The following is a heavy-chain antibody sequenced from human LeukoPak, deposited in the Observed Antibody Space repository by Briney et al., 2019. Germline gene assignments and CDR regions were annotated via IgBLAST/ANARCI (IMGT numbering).Heavy chain of an antibody. CDR2: IYYSGST. CDR3: ASLKAGSWYGVVDY. Sequence: SETLSLTCTVFGGSISSYYWSWIRQPPGKGLEWIGYIYYSGSTNYNPSLKSRVTISVDTSKNQFSLKLSSVTAADTAVYYCASLKAGSWYGVVDYWGQGTLVTVSS. D-gene: IGHD6-13*01. V-gene: IGHV4-59*08. CDR1: GGSISSYY. J-gene: IGHJ4*02.